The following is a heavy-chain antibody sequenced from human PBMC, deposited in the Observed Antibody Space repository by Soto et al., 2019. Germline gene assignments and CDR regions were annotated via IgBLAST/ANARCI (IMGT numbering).Heavy chain of an antibody. J-gene: IGHJ6*02. V-gene: IGHV4-38-2*02. CDR3: ARDRITIFGVVIPYYYYYGMDV. CDR1: GYSISSGYY. CDR2: IYHSGST. Sequence: ASETLSLTCAVSGYSISSGYYWGWIRQPPGKGLEWIGSIYHSGSTYYNPSLKSRVTISVDTSKNQFSLKLSSVTAADTAVYYCARDRITIFGVVIPYYYYYGMDVWGQGTTVTVSS. D-gene: IGHD3-3*01.